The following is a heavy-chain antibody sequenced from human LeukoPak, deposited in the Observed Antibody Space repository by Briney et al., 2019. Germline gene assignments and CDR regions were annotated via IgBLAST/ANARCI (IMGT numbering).Heavy chain of an antibody. D-gene: IGHD3-10*01. CDR3: AKGSVTMVRGVIKLYYYYGMDG. CDR2: ISVSGGST. J-gene: IGHJ6*04. Sequence: GGSLRLSCAASGFTFISNAMSWVRQAPGKGLEWVSAISVSGGSTYYADSVKGRFTISRDNAKNTLYLQMNSLRAEDTAVYYCAKGSVTMVRGVIKLYYYYGMDGWGKGTTVTVSS. V-gene: IGHV3-23*01. CDR1: GFTFISNA.